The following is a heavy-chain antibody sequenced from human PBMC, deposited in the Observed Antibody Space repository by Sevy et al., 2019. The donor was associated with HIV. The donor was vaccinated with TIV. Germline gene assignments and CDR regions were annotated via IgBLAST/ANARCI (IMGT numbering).Heavy chain of an antibody. J-gene: IGHJ5*02. Sequence: SETLSLTCTVSGGSISSSSYYWGWIRQPPGKGLEWTGSIYYSGSTYYNPSLKSRVTISVDTSKNQFSLKLSSVTAADTAVYYCARGYSSSWATRYWFDPWGLGTLVTVSS. CDR3: ARGYSSSWATRYWFDP. D-gene: IGHD6-13*01. V-gene: IGHV4-39*01. CDR1: GGSISSSSYY. CDR2: IYYSGST.